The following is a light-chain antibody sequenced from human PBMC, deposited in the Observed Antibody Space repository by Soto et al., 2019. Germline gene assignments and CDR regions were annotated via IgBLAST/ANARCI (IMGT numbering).Light chain of an antibody. CDR1: NSNIGSNN. J-gene: IGLJ1*01. CDR3: AAWDDSLSGFYV. CDR2: RNN. Sequence: QSVLTQSPSASGTPGQRVTISCSGSNSNIGSNNVHWYQHLPGTAPKLLIYRNNQRPSGVPDRFFGSKSSTSASLAISGLRSEDEADYYCAAWDDSLSGFYVFGTGTKLTVL. V-gene: IGLV1-47*01.